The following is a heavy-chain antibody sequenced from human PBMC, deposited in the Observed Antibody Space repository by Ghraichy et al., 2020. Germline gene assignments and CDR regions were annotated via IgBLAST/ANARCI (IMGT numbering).Heavy chain of an antibody. Sequence: GGSLRLSCAASGFVFSDYAMHWVRQAPGKELKFVSVISGGGHSTSYGNSVKGRFTVSRDNSKNTLYLQMGSLTTEDMAVYYCARGILTAGSDWLAPWGQGVLVTVSS. V-gene: IGHV3-64*01. CDR2: ISGGGHST. CDR1: GFVFSDYA. CDR3: ARGILTAGSDWLAP. D-gene: IGHD6-13*01. J-gene: IGHJ5*02.